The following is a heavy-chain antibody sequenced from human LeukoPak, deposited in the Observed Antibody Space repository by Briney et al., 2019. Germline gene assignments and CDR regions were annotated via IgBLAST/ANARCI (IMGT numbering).Heavy chain of an antibody. CDR1: GYSFTTYW. CDR2: IYPGDSDT. J-gene: IGHJ3*02. D-gene: IGHD3-22*01. CDR3: ASAGDSSGYYYFSAFDI. V-gene: IGHV5-51*01. Sequence: GESLKISCKGSGYSFTTYWIGWVRQMPGKGLEWMGIIYPGDSDTRYSPSFQGQVTISADKSISTAYLQWSSLKASDTAMYYCASAGDSSGYYYFSAFDIWGQGTMVTVSS.